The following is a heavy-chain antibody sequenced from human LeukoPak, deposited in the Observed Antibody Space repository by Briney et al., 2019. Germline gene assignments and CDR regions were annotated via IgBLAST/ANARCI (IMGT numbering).Heavy chain of an antibody. J-gene: IGHJ4*02. CDR3: ANVGCSSTNCLGPFDY. Sequence: GSSVKVSCKASGGTFSRYAISWVRQAPGQGLEWMGRIIPILGIANYAQKFQGRVTITADKSTSTAYMELSSLRSEDTAVYYCANVGCSSTNCLGPFDYWGQGTLVTVSS. CDR1: GGTFSRYA. CDR2: IIPILGIA. V-gene: IGHV1-69*04. D-gene: IGHD2-2*01.